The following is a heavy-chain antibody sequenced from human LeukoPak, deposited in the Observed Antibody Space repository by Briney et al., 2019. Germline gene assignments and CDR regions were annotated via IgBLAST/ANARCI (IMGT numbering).Heavy chain of an antibody. J-gene: IGHJ4*02. D-gene: IGHD3-3*01. Sequence: KPSETLSLTCTVSGGSISSSSYYWGWVRQPPGKGLEWIGSIFYSGSTYYNPSLKTRVTISVDTSKNQFSLNPNSVTAADTAVYYCARHDWGTTIFGVAFFDYWGQGTLVTVSS. CDR2: IFYSGST. CDR1: GGSISSSSYY. CDR3: ARHDWGTTIFGVAFFDY. V-gene: IGHV4-39*01.